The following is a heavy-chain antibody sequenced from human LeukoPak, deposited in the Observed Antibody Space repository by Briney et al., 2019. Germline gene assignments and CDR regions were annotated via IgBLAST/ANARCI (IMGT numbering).Heavy chain of an antibody. V-gene: IGHV3-48*01. CDR2: ISSSSSTI. CDR1: GFTFSSYS. J-gene: IGHJ3*02. D-gene: IGHD3-9*01. Sequence: TGGSLRLSCAASGFTFSSYSMNWVRQAPGKGLEWVSYISSSSSTIYYADSVKGRFTISRDNAKNSLYLQMNSLRAEDTAVYYCARDVHYDILTGLDAFDIWGQGTMVTVSS. CDR3: ARDVHYDILTGLDAFDI.